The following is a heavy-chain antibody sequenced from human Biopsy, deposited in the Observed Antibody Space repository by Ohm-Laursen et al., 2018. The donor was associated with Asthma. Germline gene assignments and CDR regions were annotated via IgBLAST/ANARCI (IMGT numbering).Heavy chain of an antibody. Sequence: ASVKVSCKTSGYTFNSAGIPWVRQAPGQGLEWMGWISVYNGNTKFAQKLQDRVTMITDTSTSTAYMELRSLRSDDTAVYFCARAVDYSHYYGIDVWGQGTTVTVS. CDR1: GYTFNSAG. CDR2: ISVYNGNT. D-gene: IGHD3-10*01. V-gene: IGHV1-18*01. CDR3: ARAVDYSHYYGIDV. J-gene: IGHJ6*02.